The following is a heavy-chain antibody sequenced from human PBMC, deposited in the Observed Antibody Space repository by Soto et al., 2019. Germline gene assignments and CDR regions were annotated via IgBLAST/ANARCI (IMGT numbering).Heavy chain of an antibody. Sequence: SVKVSCKASGGTFSSYAISWVRQAPGQGLEWMGGIIPIFGTANYAQKFQGRVTITADESTSTAYMELSSLRSEDTAVYYCARDRTLGYCSSTSCPGRSGYNWFDPWGQGTLVTVSS. D-gene: IGHD2-2*01. J-gene: IGHJ5*02. CDR2: IIPIFGTA. CDR3: ARDRTLGYCSSTSCPGRSGYNWFDP. CDR1: GGTFSSYA. V-gene: IGHV1-69*13.